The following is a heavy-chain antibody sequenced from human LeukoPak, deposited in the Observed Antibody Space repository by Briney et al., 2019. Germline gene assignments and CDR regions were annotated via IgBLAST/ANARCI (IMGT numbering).Heavy chain of an antibody. CDR3: ASSNRGYSYGALDY. J-gene: IGHJ4*02. V-gene: IGHV3-30-3*02. D-gene: IGHD5-18*01. CDR1: GFTFSSYA. CDR2: ISYDGSNK. Sequence: PGRSLRLSCAASGFTFSSYAMHWVRQAPGKGLEWVAVISYDGSNKYYADSVKGRFTISRDNSKNTLYLQMNSLRAEDTAVYYCASSNRGYSYGALDYWGQGTLVTVSS.